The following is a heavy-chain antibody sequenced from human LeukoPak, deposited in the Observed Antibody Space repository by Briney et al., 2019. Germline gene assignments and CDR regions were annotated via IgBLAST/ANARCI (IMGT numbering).Heavy chain of an antibody. CDR1: GFTFSRYW. CDR3: AREVYSSGWYSFDY. V-gene: IGHV3-74*03. D-gene: IGHD6-19*01. CDR2: ISPDGSTT. J-gene: IGHJ4*02. Sequence: PGGSLRLSCAASGFTFSRYWMHWVRQAPGKGLMWVSRISPDGSTTLYADSVKGRFTISRDNAKNSLYLQMNSLRAEDTAVYYCAREVYSSGWYSFDYWGQGTLVTVSS.